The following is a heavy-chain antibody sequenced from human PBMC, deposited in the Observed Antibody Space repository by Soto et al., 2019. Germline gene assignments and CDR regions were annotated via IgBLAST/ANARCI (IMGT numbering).Heavy chain of an antibody. CDR1: GGTFSNDA. CDR2: ITPFFDTP. V-gene: IGHV1-69*06. CDR3: AREVVTETTLGYFDY. J-gene: IGHJ4*02. Sequence: QVHLLQSGAEVKKPGSSVKVSCKDSGGTFSNDAVSWLRQSPGQGLEWRGGITPFFDTPSYAQRFQGRITISADTSTTPVYMELRGLRFEDTAIYYCAREVVTETTLGYFDYWGQGTLVTVSS. D-gene: IGHD2-21*02.